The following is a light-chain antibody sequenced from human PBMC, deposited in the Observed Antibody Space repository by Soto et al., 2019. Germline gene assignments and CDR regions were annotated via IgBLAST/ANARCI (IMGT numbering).Light chain of an antibody. CDR2: DVS. CDR1: SSDVCTYNY. J-gene: IGLJ1*01. V-gene: IGLV2-11*01. Sequence: QSALTQPRSVSGSLGQSVTISCTGTSSDVCTYNYVSWYQQHPGKAPKVMIYDVSERPSGVPDRFSGSKSGNTASLTISGLQAEDEADYYCCSYAGSPRYVLGTGTKLTVL. CDR3: CSYAGSPRYV.